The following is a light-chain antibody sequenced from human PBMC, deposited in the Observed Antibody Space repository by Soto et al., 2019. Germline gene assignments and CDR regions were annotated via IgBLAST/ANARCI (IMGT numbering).Light chain of an antibody. V-gene: IGLV2-11*01. CDR1: SSDVGDYNY. CDR3: CSYAGTYTVV. CDR2: EVS. Sequence: SALTQPRSVSGSPGQSVTISCTGTSSDVGDYNYVSWYQQHPGKAPKFIIYEVSNRPSGVPDRFSGSKSGNTASLTISGLQAEDEDDYYCCSYAGTYTVVFGGGTKLTVL. J-gene: IGLJ2*01.